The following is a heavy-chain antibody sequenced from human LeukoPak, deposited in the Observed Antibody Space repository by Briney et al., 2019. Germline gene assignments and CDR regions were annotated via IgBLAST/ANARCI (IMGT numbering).Heavy chain of an antibody. CDR3: ARGNNWNDAFYYYGMDV. V-gene: IGHV4-59*12. CDR2: IYYSGST. J-gene: IGHJ6*02. D-gene: IGHD1-20*01. CDR1: GGSISSYY. Sequence: PSETLSLTCTVSGGSISSYYWSWIRQPPGKGLEWIGYIYYSGSTNYNPSLKSRVTISVDTSKNQFSLKLSSVTAADTAVYYCARGNNWNDAFYYYGMDVWGQGTTVTVSS.